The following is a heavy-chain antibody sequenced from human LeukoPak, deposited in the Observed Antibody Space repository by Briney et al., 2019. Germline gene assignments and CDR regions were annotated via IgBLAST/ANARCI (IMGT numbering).Heavy chain of an antibody. J-gene: IGHJ4*02. D-gene: IGHD5-18*01. V-gene: IGHV3-23*01. CDR2: ISGSGDST. CDR3: AKCGLHTFGLYLY. Sequence: PGGSLRLSCAASGFTFSNYAMRWVRQAPGKGLEWVSGISGSGDSTYYADSVKGRFTISRDNSKNTLYLQMNSLRAEDTAVYYCAKCGLHTFGLYLYWGQGTLVSLSS. CDR1: GFTFSNYA.